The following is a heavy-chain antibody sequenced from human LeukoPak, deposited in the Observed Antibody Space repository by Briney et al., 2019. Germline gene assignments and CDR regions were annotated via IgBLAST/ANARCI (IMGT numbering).Heavy chain of an antibody. CDR3: GRAPLGVERKYCSGGSCYSTPYYFDY. J-gene: IGHJ4*02. Sequence: GASVKVSCKASGGTFSSYAISWVRQAPGQGLEWMGGVIPIFGTANYAQKFQGGVTITADESTSTAYMELSSLRSEDTAVYYCGRAPLGVERKYCSGGSCYSTPYYFDYWGQGTLVTVSS. V-gene: IGHV1-69*13. CDR1: GGTFSSYA. D-gene: IGHD2-15*01. CDR2: VIPIFGTA.